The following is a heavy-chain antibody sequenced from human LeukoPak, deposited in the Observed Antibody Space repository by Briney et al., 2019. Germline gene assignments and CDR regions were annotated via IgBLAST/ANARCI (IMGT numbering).Heavy chain of an antibody. Sequence: ASVKVSCKASGGTFSSYAISWVRQAPGQGLEWMGGIIPIFGTANYAQKFQGRVTMTRDTSTSTVYMELSSLRSEDTAVYYCARVGAVAGTELGYWGQGTLVTVSS. CDR1: GGTFSSYA. D-gene: IGHD6-19*01. CDR3: ARVGAVAGTELGY. CDR2: IIPIFGTA. V-gene: IGHV1-69*05. J-gene: IGHJ4*02.